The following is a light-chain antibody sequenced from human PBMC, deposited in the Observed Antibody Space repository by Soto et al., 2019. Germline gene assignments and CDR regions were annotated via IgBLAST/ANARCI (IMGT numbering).Light chain of an antibody. Sequence: DIVMTQSPLSLPVTPGEPASISCRSSQSLLHSNGYNYLDWYLQKPGQSPQLLIYLGSNRASGVPDRFSGSGSGTDFTLKSSRVEAEDVGFYYCMQPLQSWTFGQGTKVEIK. CDR1: QSLLHSNGYNY. CDR3: MQPLQSWT. J-gene: IGKJ1*01. V-gene: IGKV2-28*01. CDR2: LGS.